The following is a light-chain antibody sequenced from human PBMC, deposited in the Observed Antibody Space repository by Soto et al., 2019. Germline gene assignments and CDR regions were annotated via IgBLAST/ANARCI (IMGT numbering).Light chain of an antibody. J-gene: IGLJ1*01. CDR3: ASWDNSLNGLYV. V-gene: IGLV1-44*01. CDR2: GDN. Sequence: QAVLTQPPSASGTPGQRVTISCSGSSSNIGSHPVNWYQQLPGTAPKLLLYGDNQRPSGVPDRFSASKSGASASLATSGLRSEDEATYYCASWDNSLNGLYVFGDGTRSPS. CDR1: SSNIGSHP.